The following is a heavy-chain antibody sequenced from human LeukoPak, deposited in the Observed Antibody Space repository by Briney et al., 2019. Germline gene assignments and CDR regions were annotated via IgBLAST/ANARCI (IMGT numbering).Heavy chain of an antibody. V-gene: IGHV4-61*01. Sequence: SETLSLTCIVSGVSINGGSFSTNYWSWFRQPPGKGLEWIGYIYYSGSTNYNPSLKSRVTISVDTSKNQFSLKLSSATAADTAVYYCARDRLAAAGTPWFDPWGQGTLVTVSS. CDR2: IYYSGST. CDR3: ARDRLAAAGTPWFDP. J-gene: IGHJ5*02. D-gene: IGHD6-13*01. CDR1: GVSINGGSFSTNY.